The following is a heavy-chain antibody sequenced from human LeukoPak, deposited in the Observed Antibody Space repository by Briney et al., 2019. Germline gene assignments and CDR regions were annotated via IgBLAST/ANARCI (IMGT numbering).Heavy chain of an antibody. CDR2: ISGSGGST. V-gene: IGHV3-23*01. J-gene: IGHJ4*02. CDR1: GLSFSSYA. Sequence: GGSLRLSCAASGLSFSSYAMSWVRQAPGKGLEWVSVISGSGGSTYHADSVKGRLTIYRDNSENILYLQMNSLRADDTAVYYCAKGSAVAGPGKYYFDYWGQGTLVTVSS. CDR3: AKGSAVAGPGKYYFDY. D-gene: IGHD6-19*01.